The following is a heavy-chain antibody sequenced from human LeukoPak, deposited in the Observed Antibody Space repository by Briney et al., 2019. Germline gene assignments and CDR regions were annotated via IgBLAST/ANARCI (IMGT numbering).Heavy chain of an antibody. Sequence: GGSLRLSCAASGFILRNYAMSWVRQAPGKGLEWVSAITGSGDTTYYTDSVKGRFTISRDNSKNTLYVEMNTLRAEDAAVYYCAKWGDYDILTGYYVSDFWGQGTLVTVSS. V-gene: IGHV3-23*01. D-gene: IGHD3-9*01. CDR2: ITGSGDTT. CDR1: GFILRNYA. J-gene: IGHJ4*02. CDR3: AKWGDYDILTGYYVSDF.